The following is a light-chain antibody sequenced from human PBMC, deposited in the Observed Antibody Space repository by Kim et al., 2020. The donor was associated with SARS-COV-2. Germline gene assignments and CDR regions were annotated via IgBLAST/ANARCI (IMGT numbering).Light chain of an antibody. Sequence: DIQMTQSPSSLSASVGDRVTITCRASQSISSYLNWYQQKPGKAPKLLVYAASSLQSGVPSRFSGSGSGTDFTLTISSLQPEDFATYSCQQSYSTPLTFGKGTKVDIK. J-gene: IGKJ1*01. CDR2: AAS. CDR3: QQSYSTPLT. V-gene: IGKV1-39*01. CDR1: QSISSY.